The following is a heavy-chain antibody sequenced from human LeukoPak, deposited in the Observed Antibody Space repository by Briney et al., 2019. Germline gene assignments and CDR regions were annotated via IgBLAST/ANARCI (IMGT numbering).Heavy chain of an antibody. CDR2: ISYDGSNK. Sequence: GRSLRLSCAASGLTFSSYAMHWVRQAPGKGLEWVAVISYDGSNKYYADSVKGRFTISRDNSKNTLYLQMNSLRAEDTAVYYCASSIPLWFGEPVMWGQGTLVTVSS. J-gene: IGHJ4*02. CDR1: GLTFSSYA. CDR3: ASSIPLWFGEPVM. V-gene: IGHV3-30*04. D-gene: IGHD3-10*01.